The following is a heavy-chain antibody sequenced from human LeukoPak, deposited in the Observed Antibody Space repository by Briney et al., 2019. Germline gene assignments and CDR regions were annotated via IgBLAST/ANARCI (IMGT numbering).Heavy chain of an antibody. J-gene: IGHJ4*02. D-gene: IGHD2-2*01. CDR1: GYTLTELS. V-gene: IGHV1-24*01. CDR3: ARRRYCSSTSCPPDFDY. Sequence: ASVKVSCKVSGYTLTELSMHWVRQAPGKGLEWMGGFDPEDGETIYAQKFQGRVTITADESTSTAYMELSSLRSEDTAVYYCARRRYCSSTSCPPDFDYWGQGALVTVSS. CDR2: FDPEDGET.